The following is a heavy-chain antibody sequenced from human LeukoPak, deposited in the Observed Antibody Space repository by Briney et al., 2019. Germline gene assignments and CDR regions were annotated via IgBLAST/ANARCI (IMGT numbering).Heavy chain of an antibody. CDR2: INHSGST. D-gene: IGHD6-19*01. V-gene: IGHV4-34*01. CDR1: GGSFSGYY. CDR3: ARGQVGRAGTFRIWAYFDH. Sequence: SETLSLTCAVYGGSFSGYYWSWIRQPPGEGLEWIVEINHSGSTNYNPSLKSRVTISVDTSKNQFSLKLSSVTAADTAVYYCARGQVGRAGTFRIWAYFDHWGQGTLVIVSS. J-gene: IGHJ4*02.